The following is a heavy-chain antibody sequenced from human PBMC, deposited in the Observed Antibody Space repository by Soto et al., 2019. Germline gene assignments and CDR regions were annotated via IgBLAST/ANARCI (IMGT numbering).Heavy chain of an antibody. J-gene: IGHJ4*02. Sequence: SETLSLTCAVSGYSISSGYYWGWIRQPPGKGREWIGSIYHSGSTYYNPSLKSRVTISVDTSKNQFSLKLSSVTAADTAVYYCARAPVYDYYYYFEYWGQGTLVTV. D-gene: IGHD2-21*02. V-gene: IGHV4-38-2*01. CDR1: GYSISSGYY. CDR2: IYHSGST. CDR3: ARAPVYDYYYYFEY.